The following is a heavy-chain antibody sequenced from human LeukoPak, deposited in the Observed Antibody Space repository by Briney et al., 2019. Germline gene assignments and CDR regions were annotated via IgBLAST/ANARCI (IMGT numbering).Heavy chain of an antibody. V-gene: IGHV4-59*03. CDR1: GVSIRTYY. J-gene: IGHJ1*01. CDR3: ARTTRVTPDGRAEYFED. Sequence: SETLSLTCTVSGVSIRTYYWSWLRQPPGKGLEWIGYKSGAGRDLYNPSLKSRVTISVDASENQFSLSLRSVTAADTAMYYCARTTRVTPDGRAEYFEDWSQGTLVIVSS. D-gene: IGHD4-11*01. CDR2: KSGAGRD.